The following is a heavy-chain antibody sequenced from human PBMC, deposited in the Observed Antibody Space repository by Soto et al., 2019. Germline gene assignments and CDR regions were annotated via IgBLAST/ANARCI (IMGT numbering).Heavy chain of an antibody. J-gene: IGHJ1*01. Sequence: QVQLVQSGAEVKKPGASVKVSCKASGYTFTSYGISWVRQAPGQGLEWMGWISAYNGNTNYAQKLQVRVTMTTDTSTSTAYMELRSLRSDDTAVYYCARDPCSGGSCYTAPEYFQHWGQGTLVTVSS. V-gene: IGHV1-18*01. CDR3: ARDPCSGGSCYTAPEYFQH. CDR2: ISAYNGNT. D-gene: IGHD2-15*01. CDR1: GYTFTSYG.